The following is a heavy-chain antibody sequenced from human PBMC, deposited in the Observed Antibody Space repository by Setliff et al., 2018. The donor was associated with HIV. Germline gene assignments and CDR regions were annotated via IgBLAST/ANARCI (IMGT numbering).Heavy chain of an antibody. V-gene: IGHV4-59*01. J-gene: IGHJ6*02. CDR2: IYYSGST. CDR1: GGSISSYY. CDR3: ARIFGDQGYYYGMNV. D-gene: IGHD3-3*01. Sequence: KTSETLSLTCTVSGGSISSYYWSWIRQPPGKGLEWIGYIYYSGSTNYNPSLKSRVTISVDTSKNQFSLKLSSVIAADTAVDYCARIFGDQGYYYGMNVWGQGTTVTVPS.